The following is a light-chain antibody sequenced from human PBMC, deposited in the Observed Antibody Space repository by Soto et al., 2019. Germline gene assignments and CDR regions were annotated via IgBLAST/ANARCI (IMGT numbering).Light chain of an antibody. Sequence: QSVLTQPASVSGSPGQSITISCTGTSSDIGGYNYVSWYQQHPGKAPKLMIYDVSNRPSGVSNRFSGSKSGNTASLTISGPQAEDEADYYCCSYTSSSTLEVFGTGTKLTVL. J-gene: IGLJ1*01. CDR2: DVS. CDR1: SSDIGGYNY. V-gene: IGLV2-14*03. CDR3: CSYTSSSTLEV.